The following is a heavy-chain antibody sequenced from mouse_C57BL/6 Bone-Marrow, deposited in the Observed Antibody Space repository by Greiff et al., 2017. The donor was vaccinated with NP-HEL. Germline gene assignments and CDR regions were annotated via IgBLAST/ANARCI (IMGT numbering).Heavy chain of an antibody. CDR3: ARAGNYYGSSACYWYFDV. Sequence: EVQLVESEGGLVQPGSSMKLSCTASGFTFSDYYMAWVRQVPEKGLEWVANINYDGSSTYYLDSLKSRFIISRDNAKNILYLQMSSLKSEDTATYYCARAGNYYGSSACYWYFDVWGTGTTVTVSS. D-gene: IGHD1-1*01. V-gene: IGHV5-16*01. CDR2: INYDGSST. CDR1: GFTFSDYY. J-gene: IGHJ1*03.